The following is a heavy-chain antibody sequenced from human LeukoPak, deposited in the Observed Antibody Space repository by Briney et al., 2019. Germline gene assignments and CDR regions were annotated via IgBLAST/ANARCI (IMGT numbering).Heavy chain of an antibody. Sequence: PGGSLTLSCSASGFTFSSYAMIWVRQAQGQGLEWVSAISGSGGSTYYADSGKVRFTIARANSKDTLFLQMMSLRAEDTDVYYCAKDRLGRALGENWFVPWGQGTLVTVSS. CDR1: GFTFSSYA. V-gene: IGHV3-23*01. CDR2: ISGSGGST. D-gene: IGHD3-10*01. CDR3: AKDRLGRALGENWFVP. J-gene: IGHJ5*02.